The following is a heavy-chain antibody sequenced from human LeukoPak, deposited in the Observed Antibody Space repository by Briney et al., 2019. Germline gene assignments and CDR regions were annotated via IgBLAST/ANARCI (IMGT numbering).Heavy chain of an antibody. CDR1: GFTFSSYS. J-gene: IGHJ4*02. V-gene: IGHV3-21*01. Sequence: GGSLRLSCAASGFTFSSYSMNWVGQAPGKGREWVSSISSSRSYIYYADSVKGRFTISRDNAKNSLYLQMNSLRAEDTAVYYCAREIVVVPAAMFDYWGQGTLVTVSS. D-gene: IGHD2-2*01. CDR3: AREIVVVPAAMFDY. CDR2: ISSSRSYI.